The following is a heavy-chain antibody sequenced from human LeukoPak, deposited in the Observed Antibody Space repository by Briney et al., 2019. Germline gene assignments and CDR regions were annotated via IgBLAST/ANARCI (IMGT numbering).Heavy chain of an antibody. Sequence: SQTLSLTCAISGDSVSSNSAAWNWIRQSPSRGLEWLGRKHYRFKWYNDYAVSVKSRITINPDTSKNQFSLQLNSVTPKDTAVYYCARGLQSSGYAFDIWGQGTMVTVSS. CDR2: KHYRFKWYN. J-gene: IGHJ3*02. D-gene: IGHD6-19*01. V-gene: IGHV6-1*01. CDR1: GDSVSSNSAA. CDR3: ARGLQSSGYAFDI.